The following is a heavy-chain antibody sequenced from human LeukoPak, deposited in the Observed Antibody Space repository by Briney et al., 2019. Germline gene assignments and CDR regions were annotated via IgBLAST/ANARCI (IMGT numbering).Heavy chain of an antibody. J-gene: IGHJ4*02. CDR1: GFTFSIYA. D-gene: IGHD4-17*01. CDR2: ISGGGGAT. CDR3: VKGATVTTRPNFDY. Sequence: GGSLRLSCAASGFTFSIYAMTWVRQAPGKGRERVSVISGGGGATYYGDSVKGRFTISRDNSKNTLFLQMNSLRLEDTATYYCVKGATVTTRPNFDYWGQGTLVTVSS. V-gene: IGHV3-23*01.